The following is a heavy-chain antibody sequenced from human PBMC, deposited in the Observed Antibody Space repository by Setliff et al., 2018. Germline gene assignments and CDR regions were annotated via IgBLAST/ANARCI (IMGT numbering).Heavy chain of an antibody. CDR2: INHSGCT. CDR3: ARVTGFSYMDV. D-gene: IGHD3-3*01. CDR1: GGAFSNYY. J-gene: IGHJ6*03. V-gene: IGHV4-34*01. Sequence: SETLSLTCAVYGGAFSNYYCNWIRQPPGKGLEWIGEINHSGCTNYNPSLKSRVTMSVDTSKNQFSLRLNSVTGADTAVYYCARVTGFSYMDVWGKGTTVTVS.